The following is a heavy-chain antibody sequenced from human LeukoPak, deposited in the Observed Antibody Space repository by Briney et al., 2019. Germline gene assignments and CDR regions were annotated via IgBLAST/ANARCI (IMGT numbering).Heavy chain of an antibody. CDR3: ARNMVRGVVFPFDP. J-gene: IGHJ5*02. V-gene: IGHV1-2*02. CDR1: GYTFTGYY. D-gene: IGHD3-10*01. CDR2: INPNSGGT. Sequence: ASVKVSCKASGYTFTGYYMHWVRQAPGQGLAWMEWINPNSGGTNYAQKFQGRVTMTRDTSISTAYMELSRLRSDDTAVYYCARNMVRGVVFPFDPWGQGTLVTVSS.